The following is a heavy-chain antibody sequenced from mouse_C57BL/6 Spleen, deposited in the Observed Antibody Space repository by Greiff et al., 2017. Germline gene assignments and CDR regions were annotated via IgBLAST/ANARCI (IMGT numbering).Heavy chain of an antibody. CDR1: GYAFSSYW. V-gene: IGHV1-80*01. Sequence: VQRVESGAELVKPGASVKISCKASGYAFSSYWMNWVKQRPGKGLEWIGQIYPGDGDTNYNGKFKGKATLTADKSSSTAYMQLSSLTSEDSAVYFCARGSGHYFDYWGQGTTLTVSS. J-gene: IGHJ2*01. CDR3: ARGSGHYFDY. CDR2: IYPGDGDT.